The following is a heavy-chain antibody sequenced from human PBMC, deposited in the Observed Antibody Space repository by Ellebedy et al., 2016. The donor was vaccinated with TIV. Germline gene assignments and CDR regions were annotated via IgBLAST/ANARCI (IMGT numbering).Heavy chain of an antibody. CDR1: GLTFSCHA. V-gene: IGHV3-23*01. Sequence: GESLKISCAASGLTFSCHAMSWVRQAPGKGLVWVSPIRGSGSNTYYADSVKGRFTISRDNSKDTLYLQVNSLRAEDTAVYYCARDPVGVGPAFDIWGQGTVVTVSS. J-gene: IGHJ3*02. D-gene: IGHD1-26*01. CDR2: IRGSGSNT. CDR3: ARDPVGVGPAFDI.